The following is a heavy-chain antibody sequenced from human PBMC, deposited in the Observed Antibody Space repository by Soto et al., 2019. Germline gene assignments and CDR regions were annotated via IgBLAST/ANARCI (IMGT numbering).Heavy chain of an antibody. D-gene: IGHD2-21*02. J-gene: IGHJ5*02. CDR1: GFTFSGYT. V-gene: IGHV3-21*04. CDR3: AKDQVYGGNSGNWFDP. CDR2: ITSGSSYI. Sequence: GGSLRLSCAASGFTFSGYTMNWVRQAPGKGLEWVSSITSGSSYIYYADSVKGRFTISRDNAKNSLYLQMNSLRAEDTAVYYCAKDQVYGGNSGNWFDPWGQGTLVTVSS.